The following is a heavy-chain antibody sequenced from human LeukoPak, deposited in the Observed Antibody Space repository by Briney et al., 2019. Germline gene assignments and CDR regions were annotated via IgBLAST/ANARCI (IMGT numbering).Heavy chain of an antibody. CDR1: GFTFSSYG. Sequence: GRSLRLSCAASGFTFSSYGMHWVRQAPGKGLEWVAVIWYDGSNKYYADSVKGRFTISRDNSKNTLYLQMNSLRAEDTAVYYCAREAVLLWFGELLRYSDYWGRGTLVTVSS. CDR2: IWYDGSNK. D-gene: IGHD3-10*01. V-gene: IGHV3-33*01. CDR3: AREAVLLWFGELLRYSDY. J-gene: IGHJ4*02.